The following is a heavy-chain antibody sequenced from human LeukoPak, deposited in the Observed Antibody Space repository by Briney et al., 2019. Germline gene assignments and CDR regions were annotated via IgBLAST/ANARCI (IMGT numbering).Heavy chain of an antibody. D-gene: IGHD6-19*01. CDR2: IYHSGST. Sequence: PSETLSLTCTVSGGSISSGGYYWSWIRQPPGKGLEWIGYIYHSGSTYYNPSLKSRVTISVDRSKNQFSLKLSSVTAADTAVYYCARDLSIAVAGFGRHAFDIWGQGTMVTVSS. CDR1: GGSISSGGYY. CDR3: ARDLSIAVAGFGRHAFDI. J-gene: IGHJ3*02. V-gene: IGHV4-30-2*01.